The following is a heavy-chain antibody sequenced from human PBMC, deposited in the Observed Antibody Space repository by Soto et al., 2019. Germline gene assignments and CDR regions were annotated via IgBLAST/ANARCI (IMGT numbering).Heavy chain of an antibody. J-gene: IGHJ4*02. CDR3: ATAGGSGSYHAERDYYFDY. D-gene: IGHD3-10*01. Sequence: EVQLLESGGGLVQPGGSLRLSCADSGFTFNRYAMSWGRRAPGKGLEWVSTISGSGGSTYYADSVQGRFSMSRDNSKNTLSLQVNSLRADDTAIYYCATAGGSGSYHAERDYYFDYWGQGTLVTVSS. V-gene: IGHV3-23*01. CDR2: ISGSGGST. CDR1: GFTFNRYA.